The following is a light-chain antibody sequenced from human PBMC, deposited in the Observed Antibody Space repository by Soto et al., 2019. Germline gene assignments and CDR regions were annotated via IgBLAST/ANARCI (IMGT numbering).Light chain of an antibody. J-gene: IGLJ2*01. CDR1: NSDIGTYNF. CDR3: SSYAGTSTLI. Sequence: QSALTQAASVSGSPGQSITLSCTGSNSDIGTYNFVSWYQQHTDKAPRLILYEVSNRPSGISSRFSGSKSGNSASLTISGLQPEDEALYFWSSYAGTSTLIFGGGTQLTVL. CDR2: EVS. V-gene: IGLV2-14*01.